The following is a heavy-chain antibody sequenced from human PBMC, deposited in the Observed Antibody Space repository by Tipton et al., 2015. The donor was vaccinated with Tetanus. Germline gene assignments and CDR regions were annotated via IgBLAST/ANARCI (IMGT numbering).Heavy chain of an antibody. CDR2: ISGSGDST. CDR3: ARRGVGWHFDY. V-gene: IGHV3-23*01. D-gene: IGHD2-15*01. CDR1: GFIFTNAW. J-gene: IGHJ4*02. Sequence: SLRLSCAASGFIFTNAWTSWVRQAPGRGLEWVSAISGSGDSTYYADSVKGRFTISRDNSKNMFFLQMNSLRVEDTAIYYCARRGVGWHFDYWGQGTLVPVSS.